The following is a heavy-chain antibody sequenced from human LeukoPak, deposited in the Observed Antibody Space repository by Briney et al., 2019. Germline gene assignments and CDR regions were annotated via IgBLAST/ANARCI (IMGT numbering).Heavy chain of an antibody. J-gene: IGHJ6*02. D-gene: IGHD3-22*01. CDR3: AEYYYYRSGYLGYYYYGMDV. Sequence: SEALSLTCTVSGGSISSYYWSWIRQPPGKGLEWIGYIYYSGSTNYNPSLKSRVTISVDTSKNQFSLKLSSVTAADTAVYYCAEYYYYRSGYLGYYYYGMDVWGQGTTVTVSS. V-gene: IGHV4-59*08. CDR2: IYYSGST. CDR1: GGSISSYY.